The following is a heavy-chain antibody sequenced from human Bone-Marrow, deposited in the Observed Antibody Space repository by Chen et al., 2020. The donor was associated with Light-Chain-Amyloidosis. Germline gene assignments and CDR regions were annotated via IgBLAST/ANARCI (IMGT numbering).Heavy chain of an antibody. J-gene: IGHJ4*02. CDR3: ARNYPPYWSGISCTNVDF. D-gene: IGHD3-3*01. Sequence: VQLQQWGAGLFKPSETLSRTCAVYGGSFSGYYSNWIRQTPGKGLEWIGEVNHRGTTNYNPSLKSRDTMSVDTSSNQFSLNLTSVTAADTALEYCARNYPPYWSGISCTNVDFWGQGTLVSVSS. V-gene: IGHV4-34*01. CDR1: GGSFSGYY. CDR2: VNHRGTT.